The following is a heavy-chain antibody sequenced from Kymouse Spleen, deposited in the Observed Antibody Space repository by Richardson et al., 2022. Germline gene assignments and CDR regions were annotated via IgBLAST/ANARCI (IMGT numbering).Heavy chain of an antibody. CDR1: GFTFSSYG. J-gene: IGHJ6*02. V-gene: IGHV3-30*18. Sequence: QVQLVESGGGVVQPGRSLRLSCAASGFTFSSYGMHWVRQAPGKGLEWVAVISYDGSNKYYADSVKGRFTISRDNSKNTLYLQMNSLRAEDTAVYYCARDYGSGSHYYYGMDVWGQGTTVTVSS. CDR3: ARDYGSGSHYYYGMDV. D-gene: IGHD3-10*01. CDR2: ISYDGSNK.